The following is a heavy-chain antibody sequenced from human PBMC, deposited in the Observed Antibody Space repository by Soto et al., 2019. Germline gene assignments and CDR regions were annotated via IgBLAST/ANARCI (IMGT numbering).Heavy chain of an antibody. V-gene: IGHV3-23*01. D-gene: IGHD4-17*01. Sequence: GGSLRLSCAASGLTSSSYAMAWVRQAPGKGLEWVSTIRGDGGSTYYAEFVKGRFTISRDNSRNMLYLQMNSLRAEDTAVYYCAKDRRTVTPFEYWGQGTLVTVSS. CDR3: AKDRRTVTPFEY. CDR1: GLTSSSYA. CDR2: IRGDGGST. J-gene: IGHJ4*02.